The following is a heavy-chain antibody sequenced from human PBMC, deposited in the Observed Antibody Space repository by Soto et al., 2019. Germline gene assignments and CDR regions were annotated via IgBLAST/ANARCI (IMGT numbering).Heavy chain of an antibody. CDR2: ISYDESNK. Sequence: QVQLVESGGGVVQPGRSLRLSCAASGFTFSSYGMHWVRQAPGKGLEWVAVISYDESNKYYADSVKGRFTISRDNSKNTLYLQVNSLRAEDTAVYYCPKETIVGANWFDPWGQGTLVTVSS. CDR1: GFTFSSYG. V-gene: IGHV3-30*18. J-gene: IGHJ5*02. CDR3: PKETIVGANWFDP. D-gene: IGHD1-26*01.